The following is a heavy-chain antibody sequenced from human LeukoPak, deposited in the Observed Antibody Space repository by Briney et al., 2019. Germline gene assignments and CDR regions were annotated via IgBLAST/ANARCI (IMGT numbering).Heavy chain of an antibody. D-gene: IGHD6-19*01. J-gene: IGHJ4*02. V-gene: IGHV5-51*01. Sequence: KLGGSLQISGKGSGSTFTSYWIGGGRRLPGKGLEGMGIIYPGDSDTRYSPSFQGQVSISADKSISTAYLQWSSLKASDTAMYYCARLPMGAVAGTLDYWGQGTLVTVSS. CDR1: GSTFTSYW. CDR2: IYPGDSDT. CDR3: ARLPMGAVAGTLDY.